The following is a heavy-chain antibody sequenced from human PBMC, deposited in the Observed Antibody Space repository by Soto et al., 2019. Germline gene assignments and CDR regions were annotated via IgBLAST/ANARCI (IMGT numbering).Heavy chain of an antibody. D-gene: IGHD3-3*01. CDR1: GYTFTGYY. J-gene: IGHJ6*02. V-gene: IGHV1-2*02. CDR3: ARDKPVEWLSSYYYYYGMDV. CDR2: INPNSGST. Sequence: ASVKVSCKASGYTFTGYYMHWVRQAPGQGLEWMGWINPNSGSTNYAQKFQGRVTMTRDTSISTAYMELSRLRSDDTAVYYCARDKPVEWLSSYYYYYGMDVWGQGTTVTVSS.